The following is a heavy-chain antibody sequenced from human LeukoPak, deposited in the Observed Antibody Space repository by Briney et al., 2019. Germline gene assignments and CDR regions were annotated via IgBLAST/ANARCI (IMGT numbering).Heavy chain of an antibody. CDR3: ARVVLYYDYVWGSYRPSYFDY. D-gene: IGHD3-16*02. CDR1: GGSISSSNW. CDR2: IYHSGST. V-gene: IGHV4-4*02. J-gene: IGHJ4*02. Sequence: PSETLSLTCTVSGGSISSSNWRSWVRQPPGKGLEWIGEIYHSGSTNYNPSLKSRITISVDKSKNQFSLKLTSVTAADTAVYYCARVVLYYDYVWGSYRPSYFDYWGQGTLVTVSS.